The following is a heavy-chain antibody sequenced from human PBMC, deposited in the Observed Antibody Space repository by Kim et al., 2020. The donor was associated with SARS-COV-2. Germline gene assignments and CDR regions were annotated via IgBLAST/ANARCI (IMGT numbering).Heavy chain of an antibody. D-gene: IGHD2-15*01. CDR3: ASYVVVTRGFDY. V-gene: IGHV4-34*01. J-gene: IGHJ4*02. Sequence: NYNPSLKSRVTISVDTSKNQFSLKLSSVTAADTAVYYCASYVVVTRGFDYWGQGTLVTVSS.